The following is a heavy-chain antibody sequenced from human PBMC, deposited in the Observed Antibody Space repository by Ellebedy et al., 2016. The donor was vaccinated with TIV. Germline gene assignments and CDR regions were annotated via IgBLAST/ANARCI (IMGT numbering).Heavy chain of an antibody. CDR1: GFTFNTYT. Sequence: PGGSLRLSCAASGFTFNTYTMNWVRQAPGEGLEWVSSITGAGGIFYADSVKGRFTFSRDNAKSSVYLQMNNLRVGDTAVYYCTRGYSAFDNWGLGTLVTVSS. D-gene: IGHD1-26*01. CDR2: ITGAGGI. V-gene: IGHV3-21*01. CDR3: TRGYSAFDN. J-gene: IGHJ4*02.